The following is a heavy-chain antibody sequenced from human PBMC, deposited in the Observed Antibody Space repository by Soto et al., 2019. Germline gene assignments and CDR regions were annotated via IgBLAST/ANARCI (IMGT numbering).Heavy chain of an antibody. Sequence: SETLSLTCSVSSASLSSSTYYWSWIRQPPGRGPEWIGSIYYSGNTYYKPSLKSRVSISIDTSRNQFSLKLTPVTAADTGVYYCASSSPFHYWSPGTLVTVSS. V-gene: IGHV4-39*01. CDR3: ASSSPFHY. J-gene: IGHJ4*02. CDR1: SASLSSSTYY. D-gene: IGHD6-6*01. CDR2: IYYSGNT.